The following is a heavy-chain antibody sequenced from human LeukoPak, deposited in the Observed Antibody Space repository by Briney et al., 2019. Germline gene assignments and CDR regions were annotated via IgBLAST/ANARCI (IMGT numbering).Heavy chain of an antibody. J-gene: IGHJ3*01. D-gene: IGHD5-24*01. Sequence: GGSLRLSCAASGFAFNAYWMSWVRQAPGKGLEWVATIKKDGSETLYVDSVRGRFTISRDNTMNALYLQMRSLRVEDTAVYYCVGDDGWVFHFWGQGTLVTVSS. CDR3: VGDDGWVFHF. CDR1: GFAFNAYW. CDR2: IKKDGSET. V-gene: IGHV3-7*01.